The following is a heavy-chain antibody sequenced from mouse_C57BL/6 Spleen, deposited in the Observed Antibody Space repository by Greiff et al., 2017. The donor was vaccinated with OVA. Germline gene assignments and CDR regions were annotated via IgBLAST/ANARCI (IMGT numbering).Heavy chain of an antibody. CDR1: GYSFTSYY. J-gene: IGHJ4*01. CDR2: IYPGSGNT. CDR3: ARGFFYAMDY. Sequence: QVQLQQSGPELVKPGASVKISCKASGYSFTSYYIHWVKQRPGPGLEWIGWIYPGSGNTKYNEKFKGKATLTADTSSSTAYMQLSSLTSEDSAVYYCARGFFYAMDYWGQGTSVTVSS. V-gene: IGHV1-66*01.